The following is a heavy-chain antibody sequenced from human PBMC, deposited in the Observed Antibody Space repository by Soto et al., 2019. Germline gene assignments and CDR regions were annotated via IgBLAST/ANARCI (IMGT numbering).Heavy chain of an antibody. J-gene: IGHJ6*02. CDR3: ARDRGVRGVIISLYYYGMDV. Sequence: GGSLRLSCAASGFTFSSYSMNWVRQAPGKGLEWVSSISSSSSYIYYADSVKGRFTISRDNAKNSLYLQMNSLRAEDTAVYYCARDRGVRGVIISLYYYGMDVWGQGTTVTVSS. CDR1: GFTFSSYS. D-gene: IGHD3-10*01. V-gene: IGHV3-21*01. CDR2: ISSSSSYI.